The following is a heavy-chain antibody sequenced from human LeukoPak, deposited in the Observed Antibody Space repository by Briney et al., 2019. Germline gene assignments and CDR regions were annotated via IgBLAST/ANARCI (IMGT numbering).Heavy chain of an antibody. CDR1: GYTFTSYA. J-gene: IGHJ4*02. CDR2: INAGNGNT. D-gene: IGHD3-9*01. CDR3: ARLSSDILSGYYFGYFDY. V-gene: IGHV1-3*01. Sequence: GASVKVSCKASGYTFTSYAMLWVRQAPGQRLEWMGWINAGNGNTKYSQKFQGRVTITRDTSASTAYMELSSLRSEDTAVYYCARLSSDILSGYYFGYFDYWGQGTLVTVSS.